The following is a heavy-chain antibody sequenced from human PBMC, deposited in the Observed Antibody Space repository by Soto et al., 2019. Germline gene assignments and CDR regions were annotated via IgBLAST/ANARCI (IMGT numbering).Heavy chain of an antibody. Sequence: PGGSLRLSCAASGFTFSSYAMPWARQAPGKGLEWVADIWYDGSNKYYQDSVKGRLTTSRDNSKNTLYLQMKSMRAEDTDVYYCERDLLTRVVTAVGFDHWGQGTLVTVSS. D-gene: IGHD2-2*01. J-gene: IGHJ4*02. V-gene: IGHV3-33*01. CDR3: ERDLLTRVVTAVGFDH. CDR1: GFTFSSYA. CDR2: IWYDGSNK.